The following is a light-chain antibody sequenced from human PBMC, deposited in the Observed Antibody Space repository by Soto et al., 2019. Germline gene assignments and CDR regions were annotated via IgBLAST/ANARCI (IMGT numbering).Light chain of an antibody. J-gene: IGKJ4*01. CDR1: QDISNF. CDR3: HKCKLAHFP. V-gene: IGKV1-27*01. Sequence: DIQMTQSPSSLSAFVGDTVTITCRASQDISNFVAWYQQKPGKVPKLLIYAASTLQSGVPSRFSGSGSGTDFTLTISSLQPEDVSTYYCHKCKLAHFPFGGWTKLEMK. CDR2: AAS.